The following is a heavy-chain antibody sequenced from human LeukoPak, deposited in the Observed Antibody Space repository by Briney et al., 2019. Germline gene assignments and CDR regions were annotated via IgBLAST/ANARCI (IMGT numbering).Heavy chain of an antibody. J-gene: IGHJ3*02. Sequence: PSETLSLTCTVSGGSISSSSYYWGWIRQPPGKGLEWIGSIFYSGTTYYNPSLKSRVTISVDTSKNQFSLKLSSVTAADTAVYYCARDAIHRDGYNSNPFGAFDIWGQGTLVTVSS. D-gene: IGHD5-24*01. CDR2: IFYSGTT. CDR3: ARDAIHRDGYNSNPFGAFDI. V-gene: IGHV4-39*07. CDR1: GGSISSSSYY.